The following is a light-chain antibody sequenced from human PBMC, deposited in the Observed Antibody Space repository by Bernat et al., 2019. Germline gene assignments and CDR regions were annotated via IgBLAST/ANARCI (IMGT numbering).Light chain of an antibody. V-gene: IGKV2-28*01. Sequence: DIVMTQSPLSLPVTPGEPASISCRSSQSLLHSNGYNYLDWYLQKPGQSPQLLIYLGSNRASGVPDRFSGSGSGTDVTLKISRVEAEDVGVYYCLQAVQSPITFGQGTRLE. CDR1: QSLLHSNGYNY. J-gene: IGKJ5*01. CDR2: LGS. CDR3: LQAVQSPIT.